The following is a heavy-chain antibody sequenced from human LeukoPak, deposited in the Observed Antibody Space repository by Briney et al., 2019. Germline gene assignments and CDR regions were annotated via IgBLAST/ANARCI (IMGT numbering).Heavy chain of an antibody. D-gene: IGHD3-22*01. V-gene: IGHV4-39*07. J-gene: IGHJ4*02. Sequence: SETLSLTCTVSGGSISSSSYYWGWIRQPPGKGLEWIGSIYHSGSTYYNPSLKSRVTISVDRSKNQFSLKLSSVTAADTAVYYCARGDYYESSGLAFDYWGQGTLVTVSS. CDR1: GGSISSSSYY. CDR2: IYHSGST. CDR3: ARGDYYESSGLAFDY.